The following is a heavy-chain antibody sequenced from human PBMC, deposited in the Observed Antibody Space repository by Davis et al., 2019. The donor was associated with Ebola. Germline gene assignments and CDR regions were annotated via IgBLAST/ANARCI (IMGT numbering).Heavy chain of an antibody. CDR1: GFTFSSYG. J-gene: IGHJ4*02. CDR3: ARDLFSGSSWFDY. D-gene: IGHD6-13*01. Sequence: GESLKISCAASGFTFSSYGMHWVRQAPGKGLEWVAVIWYDGSNKYYADSVKGRFTISRDNSKNTLYLQMNSLRAEDTAVYYCARDLFSGSSWFDYWGQGTLVTVSS. CDR2: IWYDGSNK. V-gene: IGHV3-33*01.